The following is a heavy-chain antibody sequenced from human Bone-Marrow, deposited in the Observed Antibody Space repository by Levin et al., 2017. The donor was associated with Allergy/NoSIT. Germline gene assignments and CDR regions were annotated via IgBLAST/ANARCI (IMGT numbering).Heavy chain of an antibody. J-gene: IGHJ4*02. V-gene: IGHV1-2*03. CDR3: AREVGIPEDTGGEADDY. CDR2: INPNSGGT. CDR1: GYTFTGYY. Sequence: LVASVKVSCKASGYTFTGYYMHWVRQAPGQGLEWMGWINPNSGGTNYAQKFQGRVTMTRDTSISTAYMELSRLRSDDTAVYYCAREVGIPEDTGGEADDYWGQGTLVTVSS. D-gene: IGHD3-16*01.